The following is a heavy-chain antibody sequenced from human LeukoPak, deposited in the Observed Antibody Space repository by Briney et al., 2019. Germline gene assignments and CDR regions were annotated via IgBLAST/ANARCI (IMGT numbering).Heavy chain of an antibody. Sequence: ASVKVSCKASGYTFTSYGISWVRQAPGQGLECMGWFSAYNGNTNYAQKLQSRVTMTTDTSTSTAYMELRSLRSDDTAVYYCARDPSITGHDFWSGYPTNWFDPWGQGTLVTVSS. D-gene: IGHD3-3*01. J-gene: IGHJ5*02. V-gene: IGHV1-18*01. CDR3: ARDPSITGHDFWSGYPTNWFDP. CDR1: GYTFTSYG. CDR2: FSAYNGNT.